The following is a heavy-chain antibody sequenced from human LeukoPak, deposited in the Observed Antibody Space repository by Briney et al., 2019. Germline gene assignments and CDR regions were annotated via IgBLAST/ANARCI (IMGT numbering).Heavy chain of an antibody. CDR3: AKVGLGRYCSSTSCYGY. Sequence: GGSLRLSCAASEFTLSIYAMSWVGQAPGKGLEWVSAISGDGGATHYADSVKGRFTISRDNFKNTLYLQMSSLRAEDTAVYYCAKVGLGRYCSSTSCYGYWGQGTLVTVSS. CDR2: ISGDGGAT. V-gene: IGHV3-23*01. CDR1: EFTLSIYA. D-gene: IGHD2-2*01. J-gene: IGHJ4*02.